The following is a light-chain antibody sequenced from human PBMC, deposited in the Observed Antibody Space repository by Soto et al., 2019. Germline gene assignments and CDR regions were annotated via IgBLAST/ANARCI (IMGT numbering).Light chain of an antibody. CDR3: QQYGSSPPLFT. J-gene: IGKJ3*01. CDR1: QSVSSSY. CDR2: GAS. Sequence: EIVLTQSPGTLSLSPGERATLSCRASQSVSSSYLAWYQQKPGQAPRLLIYGASSRATGIPDWFSGSGSGTALPTAISGLEPEEFAVYYCQQYGSSPPLFTFGPGTKVAIK. V-gene: IGKV3-20*01.